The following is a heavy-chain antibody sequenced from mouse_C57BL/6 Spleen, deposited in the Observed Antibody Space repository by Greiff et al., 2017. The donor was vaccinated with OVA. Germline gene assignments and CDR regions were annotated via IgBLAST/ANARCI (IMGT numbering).Heavy chain of an antibody. J-gene: IGHJ4*01. D-gene: IGHD4-1*01. CDR1: GFNITNSY. Sequence: EVMLVESVAELVRPGASVKLSCTASGFNITNSYMHWVKQRPEQGLEWIGRIDPANGNTKYAPKFQGKATVTADTASNTAYLQLISLTSEDTAIYYCARWRTGYYAMDYWGQGTSVTVSS. CDR3: ARWRTGYYAMDY. V-gene: IGHV14-3*01. CDR2: IDPANGNT.